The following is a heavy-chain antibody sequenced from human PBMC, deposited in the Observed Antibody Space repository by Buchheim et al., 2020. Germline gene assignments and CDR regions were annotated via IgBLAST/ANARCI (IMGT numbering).Heavy chain of an antibody. D-gene: IGHD6-13*01. V-gene: IGHV3-48*04. Sequence: EVQLVESGGGLVQPGGSLRLSCAASGFTFSSYSMNWVRQAPGKGLEWVSYISSSSSTIYYADSVKGRFTISRDNAKNSLYLQINSLSAEATAVYYCASSIAAAGRDIDYWGQGTL. J-gene: IGHJ4*02. CDR3: ASSIAAAGRDIDY. CDR1: GFTFSSYS. CDR2: ISSSSSTI.